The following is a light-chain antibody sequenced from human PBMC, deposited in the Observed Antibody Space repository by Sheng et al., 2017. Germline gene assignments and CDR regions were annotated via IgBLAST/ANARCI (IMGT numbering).Light chain of an antibody. CDR1: QSISNW. Sequence: DIQMTHSPPTLSVSVGDRVTITCRASQSISNWLAWYQQKPGKAPKLLIYKASRLESGVPSRFSGSGSGTEFTLTIGSLQPDDFATYYCQQYYDFPYTFGQGTKAGDQT. CDR2: KAS. J-gene: IGKJ2*01. V-gene: IGKV1-5*03. CDR3: QQYYDFPYT.